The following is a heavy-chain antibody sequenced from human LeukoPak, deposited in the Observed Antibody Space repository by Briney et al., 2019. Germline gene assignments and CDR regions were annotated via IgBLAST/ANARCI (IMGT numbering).Heavy chain of an antibody. CDR3: ARAWRCYYDSSGYLDY. V-gene: IGHV6-1*01. D-gene: IGHD3-22*01. CDR1: GDSVSSNSAT. CDR2: TYYRSKRYN. J-gene: IGHJ4*02. Sequence: SQTLSLTCAISGDSVSSNSATWNWIRRSPSRGLEWLGRTYYRSKRYNDYAVSVKSRIAINPDTSKNQFSLQLNSVTPEDTTVYYCARAWRCYYDSSGYLDYWGQGTLVTVSS.